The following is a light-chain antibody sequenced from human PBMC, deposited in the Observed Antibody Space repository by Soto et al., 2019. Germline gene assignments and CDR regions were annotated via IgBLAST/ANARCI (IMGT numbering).Light chain of an antibody. V-gene: IGKV3-20*01. Sequence: EIVLTQSPGTLSLSPGERATLSCRASQDVSSNSLAWYRQKPGQAPRLLIYGASNRATGIPDRFSGSGSGTDFTLTISRLEPEDFAVYFCQQYVNSLWTFGQGTKVEIK. CDR2: GAS. CDR1: QDVSSNS. J-gene: IGKJ1*01. CDR3: QQYVNSLWT.